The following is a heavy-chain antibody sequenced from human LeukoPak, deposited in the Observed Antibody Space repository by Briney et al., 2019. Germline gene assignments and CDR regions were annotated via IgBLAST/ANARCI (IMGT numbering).Heavy chain of an antibody. J-gene: IGHJ4*02. CDR2: ISAYNGNT. CDR3: ARVGSRTPRDPYYFDY. CDR1: GYTFTSYG. V-gene: IGHV1-18*01. Sequence: ASVKVSCKASGYTFTSYGISWVRQAPGQGLECMGLISAYNGNTNYAQKLQGRVTMTTDTSTSTAYMELRSLRSDDTAVYYCARVGSRTPRDPYYFDYWGQGTLVTVSS. D-gene: IGHD2-15*01.